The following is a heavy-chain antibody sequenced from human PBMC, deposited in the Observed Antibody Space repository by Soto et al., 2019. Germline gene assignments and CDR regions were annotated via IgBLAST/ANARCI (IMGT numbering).Heavy chain of an antibody. V-gene: IGHV4-61*08. D-gene: IGHD3-10*01. Sequence: PSETLSLTCSVSGASIYNGGYFWSWIRQPPGKGLEWIGFIYHSETTNYNPSLKSRVTISVDTPKNLFSLKLSSVTAADTAMYYCARLGLYSCGSGSCYPGYFDSWGQGTLVTVSS. CDR2: IYHSETT. CDR1: GASIYNGGYF. J-gene: IGHJ4*02. CDR3: ARLGLYSCGSGSCYPGYFDS.